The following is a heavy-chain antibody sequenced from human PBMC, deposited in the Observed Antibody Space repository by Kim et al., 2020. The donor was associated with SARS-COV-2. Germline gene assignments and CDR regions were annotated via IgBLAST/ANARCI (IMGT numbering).Heavy chain of an antibody. Sequence: SETLSLTCAVYGGSFSGYYWSWIRQPPGKGLVWIGEINHSGSTNYNPSLKSRVTISVDTSKNQFSLKLSSVTAADTAVYYCARVGAAAGPYYFDYWGQGTLVTVSS. J-gene: IGHJ4*02. D-gene: IGHD6-13*01. CDR1: GGSFSGYY. CDR2: INHSGST. V-gene: IGHV4-34*01. CDR3: ARVGAAAGPYYFDY.